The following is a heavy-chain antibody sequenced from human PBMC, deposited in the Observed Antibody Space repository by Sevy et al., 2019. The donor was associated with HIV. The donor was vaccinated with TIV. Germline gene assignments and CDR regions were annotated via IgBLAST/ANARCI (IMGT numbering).Heavy chain of an antibody. D-gene: IGHD1-26*01. CDR3: ARVLVGDYYYYYMDV. CDR1: GFTFSSYS. J-gene: IGHJ6*03. Sequence: GGSLRLSCAASGFTFSSYSMNWVRQAPGKGLEWVSSISSSSSYIYYADSVKGRFTISRDNAKNSLYLQMNSLRAEDTAVYYCARVLVGDYYYYYMDVWGKGTTVTVSS. CDR2: ISSSSSYI. V-gene: IGHV3-21*01.